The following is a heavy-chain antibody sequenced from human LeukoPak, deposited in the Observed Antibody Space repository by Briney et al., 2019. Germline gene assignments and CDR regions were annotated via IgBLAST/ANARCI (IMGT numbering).Heavy chain of an antibody. Sequence: ASVKVSCKASGYTFTSYGISWVRQAPGQGLEWMGWISAYNGNTNYAQTLQGRVTMATDTSTSTAYMELRSLRSDDTAVYYCAITYDSSAISAYWGQGTLVTVSS. D-gene: IGHD3-22*01. J-gene: IGHJ4*02. CDR1: GYTFTSYG. V-gene: IGHV1-18*01. CDR2: ISAYNGNT. CDR3: AITYDSSAISAY.